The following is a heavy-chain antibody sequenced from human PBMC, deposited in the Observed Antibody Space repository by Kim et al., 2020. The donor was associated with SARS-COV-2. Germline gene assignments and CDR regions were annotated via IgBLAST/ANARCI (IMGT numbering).Heavy chain of an antibody. CDR1: GFTFSSYA. CDR2: ISYDGSNK. CDR3: ARGSYDYVWGSDRWGY. Sequence: GGSLRLSCAASGFTFSSYAMHWVRQAPGKGLEWVAVISYDGSNKYYADSVKGRFTISRDNSKNTLYLQMNSLRAEDTAVYYCARGSYDYVWGSDRWGYWGQGTRVTVSS. V-gene: IGHV3-30*04. J-gene: IGHJ4*02. D-gene: IGHD3-16*02.